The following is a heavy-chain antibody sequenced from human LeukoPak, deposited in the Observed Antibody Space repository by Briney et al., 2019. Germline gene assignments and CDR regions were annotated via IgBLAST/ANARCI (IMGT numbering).Heavy chain of an antibody. CDR1: GYSISSGYY. CDR2: IYHSGST. J-gene: IGHJ5*02. CDR3: ARDGPITMVRGVISP. Sequence: PSETLSLTCAVSGYSISSGYYWGWIRQPPGKGLEWIGSIYHSGSTYYNPSLKSRVTISVDTSKNQFSLKLSSVTAADTAVYYCARDGPITMVRGVISPWGQGTPVTVSS. V-gene: IGHV4-38-2*02. D-gene: IGHD3-10*01.